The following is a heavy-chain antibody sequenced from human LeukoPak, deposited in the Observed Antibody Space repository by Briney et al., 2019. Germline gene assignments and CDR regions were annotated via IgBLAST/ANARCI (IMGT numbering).Heavy chain of an antibody. Sequence: PSETLSLTCTVSGGSISSSSYYWGWIRQPPGKGLEWIGSIYYSGSTYYNPSLKSRVTISVDTSKNQFSLKLSSVTAADTAVYYCARSRPNYDFWSGYNPPKTLNYWGQGTLVTVSS. CDR3: ARSRPNYDFWSGYNPPKTLNY. J-gene: IGHJ4*02. D-gene: IGHD3-3*01. CDR1: GGSISSSSYY. V-gene: IGHV4-39*01. CDR2: IYYSGST.